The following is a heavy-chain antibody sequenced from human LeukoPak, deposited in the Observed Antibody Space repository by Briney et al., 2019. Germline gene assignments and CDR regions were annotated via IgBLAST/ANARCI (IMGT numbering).Heavy chain of an antibody. CDR1: GFIFDDYA. CDR2: ITWNGATL. D-gene: IGHD6-19*01. J-gene: IGHJ4*02. Sequence: GRSLRLSCAASGFIFDDYAMHWVRQAPGKGLEWVSGITWNGATLAYADSVKGRFTISRDNAKNSLFLQMNSLRTEDTALYYCAKSGSGWFFSFDSWGQGTLVSVSS. CDR3: AKSGSGWFFSFDS. V-gene: IGHV3-9*01.